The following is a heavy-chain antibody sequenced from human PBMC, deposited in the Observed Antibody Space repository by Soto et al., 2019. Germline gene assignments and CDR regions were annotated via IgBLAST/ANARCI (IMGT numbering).Heavy chain of an antibody. J-gene: IGHJ4*02. CDR1: GDSISSNNDY. Sequence: QLQLQESGPGLVKPSETLSLTCTVSGDSISSNNDYWGWVRQPPGKGLEWIGNIHYTGGTYYNPSLKSRVAMSGDTSKNQFSLRLSSVTAADTAVYYCARHRLIMIVLVIIDYWGQGTLVTVSS. CDR2: IHYTGGT. CDR3: ARHRLIMIVLVIIDY. V-gene: IGHV4-39*01. D-gene: IGHD3-22*01.